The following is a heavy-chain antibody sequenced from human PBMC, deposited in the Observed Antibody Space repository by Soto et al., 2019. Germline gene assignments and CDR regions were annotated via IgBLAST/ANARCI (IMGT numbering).Heavy chain of an antibody. CDR3: AKDQGSSWYEIDY. Sequence: PGGSLRLSCVASGFTFSAFGMHWVRQAPGKGLEWVAISSYGGSNKYYGDSVQGRFTISRDNSKNTLHLQMNSLRAEDTAVYYCAKDQGSSWYEIDYWGQGTLVTVSS. CDR1: GFTFSAFG. D-gene: IGHD6-13*01. J-gene: IGHJ4*02. CDR2: SSYGGSNK. V-gene: IGHV3-30*18.